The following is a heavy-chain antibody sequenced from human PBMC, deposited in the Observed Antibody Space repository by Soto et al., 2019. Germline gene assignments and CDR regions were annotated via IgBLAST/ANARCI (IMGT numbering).Heavy chain of an antibody. V-gene: IGHV5-10-1*01. J-gene: IGHJ6*02. D-gene: IGHD2-15*01. CDR1: GYSFTSYW. CDR3: ARHGPVVVVSATSELGPYYYYGMDV. CDR2: IDPSDSYT. Sequence: GESLKISCKGSGYSFTSYWISWVRQMPGKGLEWMGRIDPSDSYTNYSPSFQGHVTISADKSISTAYLQWSSLKASDTAMYYCARHGPVVVVSATSELGPYYYYGMDVWVQGTTVTVS.